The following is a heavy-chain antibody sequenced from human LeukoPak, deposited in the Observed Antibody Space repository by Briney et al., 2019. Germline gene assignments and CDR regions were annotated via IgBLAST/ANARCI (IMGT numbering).Heavy chain of an antibody. J-gene: IGHJ4*02. CDR3: ATGPGGDTVVTHDY. Sequence: ASVKVSCKASGGTFSSYAISWVRQAPGQGLEWMGRIIPILGIANYAQKFQGRVTITADKSTSTAYMELSSLRSEDTAVYYCATGPGGDTVVTHDYWGQGTLVTVSS. V-gene: IGHV1-69*04. CDR1: GGTFSSYA. D-gene: IGHD4-23*01. CDR2: IIPILGIA.